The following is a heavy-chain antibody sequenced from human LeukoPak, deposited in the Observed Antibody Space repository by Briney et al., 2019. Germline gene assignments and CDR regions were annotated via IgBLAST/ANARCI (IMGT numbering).Heavy chain of an antibody. V-gene: IGHV1-69*04. J-gene: IGHJ5*02. CDR3: AREGPPKEIGYCSGGSCYRRPVGNWFDP. D-gene: IGHD2-15*01. CDR1: GGTFSSYA. CDR2: IIPILGIA. Sequence: GASVKLSCKASGGTFSSYAISWVRQAPGQGLEWVGRIIPILGIANYAQKFQGRVTITADKSTSTAYMELSSLRSEDTAVYYCAREGPPKEIGYCSGGSCYRRPVGNWFDPWGQGTLVTVSS.